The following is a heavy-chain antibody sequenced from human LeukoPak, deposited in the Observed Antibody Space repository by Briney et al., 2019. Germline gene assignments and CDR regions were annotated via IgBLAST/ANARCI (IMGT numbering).Heavy chain of an antibody. CDR3: ARDCGGSCLEVNDAFDI. CDR2: ISYDGSNK. J-gene: IGHJ3*02. D-gene: IGHD2-15*01. CDR1: GFTFSSYA. Sequence: GRSLRLSCAASGFTFSSYAMHWVRRAPGKGLEWVAVISYDGSNKYYADSVKGRFTISRDNSKNTLYLQMNSLRAEDTAVYYCARDCGGSCLEVNDAFDIWGQGTLVTVSS. V-gene: IGHV3-30-3*01.